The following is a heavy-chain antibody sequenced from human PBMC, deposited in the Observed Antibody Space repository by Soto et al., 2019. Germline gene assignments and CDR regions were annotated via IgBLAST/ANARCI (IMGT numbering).Heavy chain of an antibody. CDR1: GYTLTSYG. Sequence: ASVKVSCKASGYTLTSYGITWVRQAPGQGLEWMGWISGYNGDTNYAQKFQGRVTLTTDTSTSTGYLEVMTLRPDDTAVYYCAREGSYYDLDYWGLGTLVTVSS. CDR2: ISGYNGDT. J-gene: IGHJ4*02. V-gene: IGHV1-18*01. D-gene: IGHD3-22*01. CDR3: AREGSYYDLDY.